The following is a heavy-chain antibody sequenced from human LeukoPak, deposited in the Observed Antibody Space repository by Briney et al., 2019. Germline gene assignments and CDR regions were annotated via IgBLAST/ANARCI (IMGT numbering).Heavy chain of an antibody. V-gene: IGHV3-48*01. CDR1: GFIFTSYS. J-gene: IGHJ4*02. CDR2: ISSSSSTI. Sequence: GGSLRLSCAASGFIFTSYSMNWVRQAPGKGLEWISYISSSSSTIYYADSVRGRFTISRDNAKNSLYLQMNSLRAEDMAVYYRARDAAGYRYEEWSWGQGTLVTVSS. D-gene: IGHD3-3*01. CDR3: ARDAAGYRYEEWS.